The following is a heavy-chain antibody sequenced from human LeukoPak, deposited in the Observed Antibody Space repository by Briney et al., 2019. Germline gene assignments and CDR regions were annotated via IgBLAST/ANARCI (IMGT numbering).Heavy chain of an antibody. V-gene: IGHV3-21*01. Sequence: PGGSLRLSCAASGFTFSSYSMNWVRQAPGKGLEWVSSISSSSSYIYYADSVKGRFTISRDNAKNSLYLQMNSLRAEDTAVYYCARGIAAAQLTYYFDYWGQGTLVTVSS. CDR3: ARGIAAAQLTYYFDY. J-gene: IGHJ4*02. CDR1: GFTFSSYS. CDR2: ISSSSSYI. D-gene: IGHD6-13*01.